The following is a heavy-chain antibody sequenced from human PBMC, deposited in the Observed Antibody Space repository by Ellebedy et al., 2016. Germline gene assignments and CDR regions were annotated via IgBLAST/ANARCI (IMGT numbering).Heavy chain of an antibody. CDR1: GDSISSFSDY. CDR3: ARGLTPHFDS. Sequence: SETLSLTCSVAGDSISSFSDYWSWVRQPAGKGLEWIGRVDSSGNTNYNPSLKNRVTMSLDTSKNQFSLKLTSVTAADTGVYYCARGLTPHFDSWGQGALVTVSS. J-gene: IGHJ4*02. V-gene: IGHV4-61*02. CDR2: VDSSGNT. D-gene: IGHD2-21*01.